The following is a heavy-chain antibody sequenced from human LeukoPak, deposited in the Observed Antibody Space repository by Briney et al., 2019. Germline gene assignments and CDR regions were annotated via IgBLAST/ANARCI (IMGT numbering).Heavy chain of an antibody. CDR2: IYTSGST. J-gene: IGHJ3*02. V-gene: IGHV4-61*09. Sequence: SETLSLTCTVSGGSISSGSYYWSWIRQPAGKGLEWIGHIYTSGSTSYNPSLKSRVTISVDTSKNQFSLKLSSVTAADTAVYYCTRELYDILTGYYNGAFDIWGQGTTVTVSS. CDR1: GGSISSGSYY. CDR3: TRELYDILTGYYNGAFDI. D-gene: IGHD3-9*01.